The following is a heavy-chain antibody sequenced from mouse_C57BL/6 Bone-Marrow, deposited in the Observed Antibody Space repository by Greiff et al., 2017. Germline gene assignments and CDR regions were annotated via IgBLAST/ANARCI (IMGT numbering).Heavy chain of an antibody. CDR3: AIEGYDYGPGAY. CDR1: GYAFSSYW. Sequence: QVQLQQSGAELVKPGASVKISCKASGYAFSSYWMNWVKQRPGKGLEWIGQIYPGDGDTNYNGKFKGKATLTADKSSSTAYMQRSSLTSEDSAVYYCAIEGYDYGPGAYWGQGTLVTVSA. J-gene: IGHJ3*01. D-gene: IGHD2-4*01. CDR2: IYPGDGDT. V-gene: IGHV1-80*01.